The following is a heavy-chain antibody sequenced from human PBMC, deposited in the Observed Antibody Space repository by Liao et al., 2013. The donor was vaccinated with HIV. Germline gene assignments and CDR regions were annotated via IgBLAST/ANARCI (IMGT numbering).Heavy chain of an antibody. V-gene: IGHV4-59*01. CDR2: IYYSGST. CDR1: GDTIYSYY. D-gene: IGHD1-1*01. J-gene: IGHJ4*02. CDR3: ARASFNWNDGLDS. Sequence: QVQLQESGPGLLRPSETLSLTCTVSGDTIYSYYWTWIRQSPGKGLEWIGYIYYSGSTEYNPSLKSRLAISVDTSRNQFSLKLTSVTAADTATYYCARASFNWNDGLDSWGQGTLVTVSS.